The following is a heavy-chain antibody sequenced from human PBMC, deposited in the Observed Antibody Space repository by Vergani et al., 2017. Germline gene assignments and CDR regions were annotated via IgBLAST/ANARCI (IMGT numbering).Heavy chain of an antibody. J-gene: IGHJ3*01. Sequence: EKQLVQSGSETKKPGESLQISCQAFGYIFSNFWIGWVRQRPGRGLEWMGIIYPGDSEVKSNPTFRGQVIFSVDTSVNTAYLQWRSLQASDTATYFCASGGHGSENGGALQLWGQGTHITVSS. CDR3: ASGGHGSENGGALQL. CDR2: IYPGDSEV. D-gene: IGHD3-10*01. CDR1: GYIFSNFW. V-gene: IGHV5-51*01.